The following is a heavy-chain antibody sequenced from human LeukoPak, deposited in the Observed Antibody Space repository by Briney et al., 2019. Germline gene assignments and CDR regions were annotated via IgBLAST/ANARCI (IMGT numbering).Heavy chain of an antibody. V-gene: IGHV4-34*01. CDR2: INHSGST. CDR3: ARDLRGRLDY. Sequence: SETLSLTCAVYGGSFSGYYWSWIRQPPGKGLEWIGEINHSGSTNYNPSLKSRVTISVDTSKNQFSLKLSSVTAADTAVYYCARDLRGRLDYWGQGTLVTVSS. CDR1: GGSFSGYY. J-gene: IGHJ4*02. D-gene: IGHD2-15*01.